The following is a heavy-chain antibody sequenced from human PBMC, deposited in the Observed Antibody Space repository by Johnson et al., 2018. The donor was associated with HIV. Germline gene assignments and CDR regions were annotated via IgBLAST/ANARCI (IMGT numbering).Heavy chain of an antibody. CDR1: GFTFNIYP. D-gene: IGHD1-7*01. Sequence: QVQLMESGGGVVQPGRSLRLSCAASGFTFNIYPLHWVRQAPGKGLEWVAVMSYDGSNKYYADSAKGRFTISRDNSKNTCYLKMNSLRPEDTAVYYCARGREGGTYRGGAFDIWGQGTMVTVSS. J-gene: IGHJ3*02. CDR3: ARGREGGTYRGGAFDI. CDR2: MSYDGSNK. V-gene: IGHV3-30-3*01.